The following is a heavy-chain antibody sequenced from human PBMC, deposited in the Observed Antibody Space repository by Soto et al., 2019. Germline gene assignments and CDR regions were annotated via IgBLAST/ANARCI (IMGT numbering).Heavy chain of an antibody. CDR2: IYYLGST. J-gene: IGHJ4*02. D-gene: IGHD3-10*01. CDR3: ARDGYDGSGSPYPAY. V-gene: IGHV4-59*01. Sequence: PSETLSLTCSVSGGSMSDYFWSWIRQSPGKGLEWIGYIYYLGSTDYNPSLKSRVTISVDTSKRQFSLRLTSVTAADTAVYYCARDGYDGSGSPYPAYWGPGTQVTVS. CDR1: GGSMSDYF.